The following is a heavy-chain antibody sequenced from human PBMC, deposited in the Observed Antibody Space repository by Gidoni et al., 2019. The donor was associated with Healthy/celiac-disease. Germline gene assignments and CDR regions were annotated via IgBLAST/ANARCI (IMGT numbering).Heavy chain of an antibody. D-gene: IGHD1-26*01. J-gene: IGHJ2*01. CDR3: ARARGELRLFWYFDL. Sequence: SVKGRFTISRDNAKNTLYLQMNSLRAEDTAVYYCARARGELRLFWYFDLWGRGTLVTVSS. V-gene: IGHV3-74*01.